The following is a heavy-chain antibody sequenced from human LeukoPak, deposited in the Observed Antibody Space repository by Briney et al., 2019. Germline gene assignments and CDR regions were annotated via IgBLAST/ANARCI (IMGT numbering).Heavy chain of an antibody. V-gene: IGHV1-18*01. D-gene: IGHD3-10*01. CDR2: ISTYNGNT. CDR3: ARSGHRRYYYASGPDY. Sequence: ASVKVSCKASGYTFTSYDINWVRQAPGQGLEWVGWISTYNGNTKYTQNLQGRVTMTTDTSTSTAYMDLTSLRSDDTAVYYCARSGHRRYYYASGPDYWGQGTLVTVSS. J-gene: IGHJ4*02. CDR1: GYTFTSYD.